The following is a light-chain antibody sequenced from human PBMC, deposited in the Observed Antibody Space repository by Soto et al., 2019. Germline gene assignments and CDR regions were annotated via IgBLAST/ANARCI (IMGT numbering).Light chain of an antibody. CDR2: DVS. CDR3: SSYTSSSTRV. CDR1: SSDVGGYNY. J-gene: IGLJ2*01. V-gene: IGLV2-14*03. Sequence: QSALTQPASVSGSPGQSITISCTGTSSDVGGYNYVSWYQHHPGKAPKLMIYDVSNRPSGVSNRFSGSKSGNTASLTISGLQAEDEADYYCSSYTSSSTRVFGGGTMLTVL.